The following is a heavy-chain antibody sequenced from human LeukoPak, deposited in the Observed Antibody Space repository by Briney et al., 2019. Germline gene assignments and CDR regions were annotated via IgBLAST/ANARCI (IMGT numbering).Heavy chain of an antibody. J-gene: IGHJ3*02. CDR3: ARRYGGWGAFDI. D-gene: IGHD4-23*01. Sequence: GGSLRLSCAASEFTYSAYAMSWVRQAPGKGLEWVSTISGDGRGTFYADSVKGRFTISRDDSKTTLLLQMNSLRAEDTAIYYCARRYGGWGAFDIWGQGTMVTVSS. CDR2: ISGDGRGT. V-gene: IGHV3-23*01. CDR1: EFTYSAYA.